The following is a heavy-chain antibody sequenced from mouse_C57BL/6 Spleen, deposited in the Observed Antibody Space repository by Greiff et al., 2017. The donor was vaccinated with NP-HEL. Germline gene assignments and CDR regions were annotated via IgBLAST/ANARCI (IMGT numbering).Heavy chain of an antibody. J-gene: IGHJ4*01. CDR2: IWSGGST. V-gene: IGHV2-2*01. CDR1: GFSLTSYG. CDR3: ARAYSYAMDY. Sequence: QVQLKESGPGLVQPSQSLSITCTVSGFSLTSYGVHWVRQSPGKGLEWLGVIWSGGSTDYNAAFISRLSISKDNSKSQVFFKMNSLQADDTAIYYCARAYSYAMDYWGQGTSVTVSS. D-gene: IGHD2-10*01.